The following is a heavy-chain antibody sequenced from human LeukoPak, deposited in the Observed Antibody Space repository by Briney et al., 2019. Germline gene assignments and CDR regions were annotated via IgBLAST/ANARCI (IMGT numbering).Heavy chain of an antibody. J-gene: IGHJ6*02. D-gene: IGHD3-9*01. CDR3: ARDRPPLYDILIYGMDV. CDR1: GGSISSSSYY. V-gene: IGHV4-39*07. Sequence: PSETLSLTCTVSGGSISSSSYYWGWIRQPPGKGLEWIGSIYYSGSTYYNPSLKSRVTISVDTSKNQFSLKLSSVTAADTAVYYCARDRPPLYDILIYGMDVWGQGTTVTVSS. CDR2: IYYSGST.